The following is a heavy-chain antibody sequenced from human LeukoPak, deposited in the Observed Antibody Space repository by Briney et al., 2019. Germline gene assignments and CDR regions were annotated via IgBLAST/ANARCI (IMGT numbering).Heavy chain of an antibody. D-gene: IGHD6-13*01. V-gene: IGHV4-61*02. CDR1: GGSISSGSYY. CDR3: ARDAPIAAAYSWYFDY. CDR2: IYTSGST. Sequence: PSETLSLTCTVSGGSISSGSYYWSWIRQPAGKGLEWIGRIYTSGSTNYNPSLKSRVTIPVDTSKNQFSLKLSSVTAADTAVYYCARDAPIAAAYSWYFDYWGQGTLVTVSS. J-gene: IGHJ4*02.